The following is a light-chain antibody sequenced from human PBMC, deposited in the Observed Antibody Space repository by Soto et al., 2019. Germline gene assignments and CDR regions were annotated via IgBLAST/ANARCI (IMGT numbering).Light chain of an antibody. Sequence: QSVLTQPPSVSGAPGQRVTISCTGSGSTIGAAYDVHWYQQFPGAAPKVLIYGNTNRPSGVPDRFSGSKSGTSASLAITGLRAEDEADYYCQTYDNSMNAYVFGTGTKVTV. V-gene: IGLV1-40*01. J-gene: IGLJ1*01. CDR1: GSTIGAAYD. CDR2: GNT. CDR3: QTYDNSMNAYV.